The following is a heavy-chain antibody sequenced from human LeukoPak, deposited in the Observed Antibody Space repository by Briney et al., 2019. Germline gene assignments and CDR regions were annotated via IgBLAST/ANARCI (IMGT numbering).Heavy chain of an antibody. CDR1: GGSISSSNW. Sequence: SGTLSLTCAVSGGSISSSNWWSWVRQPPGKGLEWIGEIYHSGSTNYNPSLKSRVTISVDKSKNQFSLKLSSVTAADTAVYYCARSTIAAAGSRFLPVGYWGQGTLVTVSS. D-gene: IGHD6-13*01. J-gene: IGHJ4*02. V-gene: IGHV4-4*02. CDR3: ARSTIAAAGSRFLPVGY. CDR2: IYHSGST.